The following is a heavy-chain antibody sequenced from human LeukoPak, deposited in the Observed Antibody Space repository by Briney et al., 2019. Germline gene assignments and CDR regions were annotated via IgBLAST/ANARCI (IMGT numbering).Heavy chain of an antibody. V-gene: IGHV3-30*02. J-gene: IGHJ4*02. CDR2: IRYDGSNK. CDR1: GFTFSSYG. CDR3: AKDQGDFWSGYYTGGFDY. Sequence: PGGSLRLSSAASGFTFSSYGMHWVRQAPGKGLEWVAFIRYDGSNKYYADSVKGRFTISRDNSKNTLYLQMNSLRAEDTAVYYCAKDQGDFWSGYYTGGFDYWGQGTLVTVSS. D-gene: IGHD3-3*01.